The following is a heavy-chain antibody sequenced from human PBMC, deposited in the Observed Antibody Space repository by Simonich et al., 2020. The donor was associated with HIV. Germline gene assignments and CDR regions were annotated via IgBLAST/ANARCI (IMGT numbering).Heavy chain of an antibody. CDR3: ARDLSSGWFDY. J-gene: IGHJ4*02. CDR1: GFTFSSYS. V-gene: IGHV3-21*01. Sequence: EVQLVESGGGLVKPGGSLRLSCAASGFTFSSYSMNWVRQAPGKGLEWVSSITSSSSYIYYADSVKGRFTISRDNAKNSLYLQMNSLRAEDTAVYYCARDLSSGWFDYWGQGTLVTVSS. D-gene: IGHD6-19*01. CDR2: ITSSSSYI.